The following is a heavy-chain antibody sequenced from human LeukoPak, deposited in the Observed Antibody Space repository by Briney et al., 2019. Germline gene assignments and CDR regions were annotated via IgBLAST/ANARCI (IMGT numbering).Heavy chain of an antibody. CDR3: ARDRLEGPEYTSSSAPDY. D-gene: IGHD6-6*01. CDR1: GFTFSHYN. V-gene: IGHV3-48*01. CDR2: ISGTSITI. Sequence: GSLRLSCAASGFTFSHYNMNWVRQAPGKGLEWISYISGTSITIYYSDSVKGRFTISRDNARNSLYLQMNSLRAEDTAVYYCARDRLEGPEYTSSSAPDYWGQGTLVTVSS. J-gene: IGHJ4*02.